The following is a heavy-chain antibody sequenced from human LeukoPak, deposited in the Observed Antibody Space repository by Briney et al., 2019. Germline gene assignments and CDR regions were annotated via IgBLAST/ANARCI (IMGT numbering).Heavy chain of an antibody. Sequence: PGGSLRISCAASGFTFSSYAMSWVRQAPGKGLEWVSAISGSGGSTYYADSVKGRFTISRDNSKNTLYLQMNSLRAEDTAVYYCANPLLRRYFDWLLSPNSGDFDYWGQGTLVTVSS. D-gene: IGHD3-9*01. V-gene: IGHV3-23*01. J-gene: IGHJ4*02. CDR1: GFTFSSYA. CDR2: ISGSGGST. CDR3: ANPLLRRYFDWLLSPNSGDFDY.